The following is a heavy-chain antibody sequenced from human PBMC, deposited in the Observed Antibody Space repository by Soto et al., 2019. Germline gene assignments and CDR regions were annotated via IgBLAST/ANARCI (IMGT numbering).Heavy chain of an antibody. D-gene: IGHD3-10*01. V-gene: IGHV3-30*18. Sequence: QVQLVESGGGVVQPGRSLRLSCAASGFTFSSYGMHWVRQAPGKGLEWVAVISYDGSNKYYADSVKGRFTISRDNSKNTLYLQMNSLRAEDTAVYYCAKEEAGYYGSGSYYTDFDYWGQGTLVTVSS. J-gene: IGHJ4*02. CDR2: ISYDGSNK. CDR3: AKEEAGYYGSGSYYTDFDY. CDR1: GFTFSSYG.